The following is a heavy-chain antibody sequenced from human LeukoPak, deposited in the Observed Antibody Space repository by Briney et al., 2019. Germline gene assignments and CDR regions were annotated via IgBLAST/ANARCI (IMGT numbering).Heavy chain of an antibody. D-gene: IGHD3-10*01. J-gene: IGHJ6*02. Sequence: GGSLRLSCAASGFTFSSYSMNWVRQAPGKGLEWVSSISSSSSYIYYADSVKGRFTISRDDAKNSLYLQMNSLRAEDTAVYYCARDHRITMVRGVTGMDVWGQGTRSPSP. CDR3: ARDHRITMVRGVTGMDV. V-gene: IGHV3-21*01. CDR2: ISSSSSYI. CDR1: GFTFSSYS.